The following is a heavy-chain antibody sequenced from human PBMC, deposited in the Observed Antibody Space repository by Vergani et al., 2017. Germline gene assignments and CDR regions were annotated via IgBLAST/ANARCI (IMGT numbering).Heavy chain of an antibody. J-gene: IGHJ6*02. D-gene: IGHD2-21*02. Sequence: QLQLQESGPGLVKPSETLSLTCTVSGGSISSRSYYWGWIRQPPGKGLEWIGSIYYSGGTYYNPSLKSRVTISVDTSKNQFSLKLSSVTAADTAVYYCARHLAYCGGDCYAYYYGMDGWGQGTTVTVSS. V-gene: IGHV4-39*01. CDR2: IYYSGGT. CDR1: GGSISSRSYY. CDR3: ARHLAYCGGDCYAYYYGMDG.